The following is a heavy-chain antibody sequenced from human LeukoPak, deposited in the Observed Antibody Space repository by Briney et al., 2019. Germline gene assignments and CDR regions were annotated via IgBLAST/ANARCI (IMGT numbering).Heavy chain of an antibody. Sequence: GGSLRLSCAASGFTFSSYAMSWVRQAPGKGLEWVSAISGSGGSTYYADSVKGRFTISRDNSKNTLYLQMNSLRAEDTAVYYCAKGTSRYCSSTSCYTFDYWGQGTLVTVSS. CDR1: GFTFSSYA. CDR2: ISGSGGST. D-gene: IGHD2-2*02. V-gene: IGHV3-23*01. J-gene: IGHJ4*02. CDR3: AKGTSRYCSSTSCYTFDY.